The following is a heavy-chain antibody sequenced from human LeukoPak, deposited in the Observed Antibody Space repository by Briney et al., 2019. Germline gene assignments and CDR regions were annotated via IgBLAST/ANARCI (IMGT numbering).Heavy chain of an antibody. J-gene: IGHJ4*02. V-gene: IGHV1-18*01. CDR1: GYTFTSYG. CDR3: ARGGVEGIVGATTYGY. Sequence: GASVKVSCKASGYTFTSYGISWVRQAPGQGLAWMGWISAYNGNTNYAQKLQGRVTMTTDTSTSTAYMELRSLRSDDTAVYYCARGGVEGIVGATTYGYWGQGTLVTVSS. CDR2: ISAYNGNT. D-gene: IGHD1-26*01.